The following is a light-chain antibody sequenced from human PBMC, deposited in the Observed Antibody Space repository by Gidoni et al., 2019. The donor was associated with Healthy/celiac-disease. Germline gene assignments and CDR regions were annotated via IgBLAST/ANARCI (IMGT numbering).Light chain of an antibody. Sequence: DIQLTQSPSSLSASVGDRVPITCLASQSISSYLNWYQQKPWKAPKLLIYAASSLQSGVPSRFSGSGSWTDFTLTIISLQPEDFATYYCQQSYSTPPITFGQGTRLEIK. CDR1: QSISSY. CDR2: AAS. V-gene: IGKV1-39*01. J-gene: IGKJ5*01. CDR3: QQSYSTPPIT.